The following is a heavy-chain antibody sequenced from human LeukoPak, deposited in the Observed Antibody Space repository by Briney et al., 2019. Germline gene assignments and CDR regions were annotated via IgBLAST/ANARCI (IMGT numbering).Heavy chain of an antibody. CDR3: ARGSGNNLFDP. CDR2: ICRSSSYI. CDR1: GFTFSSYS. D-gene: IGHD3-10*01. J-gene: IGHJ5*02. V-gene: IGHV3-21*01. Sequence: RGSLRLSCAGSGFTFSSYSRKWVRQAPGKGREWVSSICRSSSYIYYADSVKGPFTISRDNAKTSLYLQMTSLRAEDTAVYYCARGSGNNLFDPWGQGTLVTVSS.